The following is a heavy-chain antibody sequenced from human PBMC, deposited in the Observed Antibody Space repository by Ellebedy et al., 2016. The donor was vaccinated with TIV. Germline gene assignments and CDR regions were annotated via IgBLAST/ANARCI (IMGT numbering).Heavy chain of an antibody. CDR2: LRSKTSGGTT. V-gene: IGHV3-49*03. Sequence: GESLKISCTASGFTFSDFAMSWFRQDPGKGLEWVGVLRSKTSGGTTEYVAYVKGRFTLSRDDSKSIAYLQMLSLKTEDTAVYYCTIDRFYSGDYWGHGTLVTVSS. J-gene: IGHJ4*01. CDR3: TIDRFYSGDY. D-gene: IGHD2/OR15-2a*01. CDR1: GFTFSDFA.